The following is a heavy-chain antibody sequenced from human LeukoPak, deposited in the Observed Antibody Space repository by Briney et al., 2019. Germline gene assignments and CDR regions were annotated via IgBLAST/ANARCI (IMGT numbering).Heavy chain of an antibody. Sequence: GGSLRLSCAASGFTFSSYTMHWVRQAPGKGLEWVAVISYDGSNKYYADSVKGRFTISRDNSKNTLYLQMNSLRAEDTAVYYCAKEMSRNPVDYYYDSSSTRGFDYWGQGTLVTVSS. V-gene: IGHV3-30-3*01. J-gene: IGHJ4*02. CDR2: ISYDGSNK. CDR3: AKEMSRNPVDYYYDSSSTRGFDY. CDR1: GFTFSSYT. D-gene: IGHD3-22*01.